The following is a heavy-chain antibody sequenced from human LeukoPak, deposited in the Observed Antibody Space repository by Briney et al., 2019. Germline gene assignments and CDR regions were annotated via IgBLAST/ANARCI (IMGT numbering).Heavy chain of an antibody. D-gene: IGHD4-17*01. CDR1: GFTFSSYS. CDR2: IRYDGSDK. J-gene: IGHJ4*02. CDR3: AKDLSGFQRYGDY. Sequence: GGSLRLSCAASGFTFSSYSMNWVRQAPGKGLEWVAFIRYDGSDKYYADSVKGRFTISRDNSKNTLFLEMNSLRAEDTALYYCAKDLSGFQRYGDYWGQGTLVTVSS. V-gene: IGHV3-30*02.